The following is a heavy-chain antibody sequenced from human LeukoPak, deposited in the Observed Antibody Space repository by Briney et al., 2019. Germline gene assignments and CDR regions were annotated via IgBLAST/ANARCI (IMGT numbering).Heavy chain of an antibody. CDR2: IIPIFGTA. V-gene: IGHV1-69*05. CDR3: ARVAYYYDSSGYLDY. D-gene: IGHD3-22*01. J-gene: IGHJ4*02. CDR1: GGTFSSYA. Sequence: ASVKVSCKASGGTFSSYAISWVRQAPGQGREWMGWIIPIFGTANYAQKFQGRVTITTDESTSTAYMELSSLRSEDTAVYSCARVAYYYDSSGYLDYWGQGTLVTVSS.